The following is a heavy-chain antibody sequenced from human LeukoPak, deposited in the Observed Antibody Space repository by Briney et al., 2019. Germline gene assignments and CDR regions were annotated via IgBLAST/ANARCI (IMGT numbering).Heavy chain of an antibody. D-gene: IGHD2-2*01. CDR3: ARDFGGYCSSTNCYLGHLDY. J-gene: IGHJ4*02. V-gene: IGHV3-21*01. CDR2: ISSSSSYI. Sequence: PGGSLRLSCAASGFTFSSYSMNWVRQAPGKGLEWVSSISSSSSYIYYADSVKGRFTISRDNAKNSLYLQMNSLRAEDTAVYYCARDFGGYCSSTNCYLGHLDYWGQGTLVTVSS. CDR1: GFTFSSYS.